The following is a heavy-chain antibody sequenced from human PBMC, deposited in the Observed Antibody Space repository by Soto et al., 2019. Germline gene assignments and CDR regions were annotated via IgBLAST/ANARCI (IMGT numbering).Heavy chain of an antibody. CDR2: IYYSGST. Sequence: KTSETLSLTCTVSGGSISSSSYYWGWIRQPLGKGLEWIGSIYYSGSTYYNPSLKSRVTISVDTSKNQFSLKLSSVTAADTAVYYCAGGDYDFWSGYHLFDYWGQGTLVTVSS. V-gene: IGHV4-39*01. D-gene: IGHD3-3*01. CDR3: AGGDYDFWSGYHLFDY. CDR1: GGSISSSSYY. J-gene: IGHJ4*02.